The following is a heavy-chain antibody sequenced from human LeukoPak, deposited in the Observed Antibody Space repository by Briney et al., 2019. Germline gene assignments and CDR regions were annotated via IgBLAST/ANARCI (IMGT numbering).Heavy chain of an antibody. Sequence: PGGSLRLSCAASGFTVSSNYMSWVRQAPGKGLEWVSVVYSGGSTYYADSVKGRFTISRDSSKNSLYLQMNSLRTEDTALYYCAKDEGAYCGGDCYSEGHFDYWGQGTLVTVSS. V-gene: IGHV3-53*05. CDR3: AKDEGAYCGGDCYSEGHFDY. J-gene: IGHJ4*02. CDR2: VYSGGST. CDR1: GFTVSSNY. D-gene: IGHD2-21*02.